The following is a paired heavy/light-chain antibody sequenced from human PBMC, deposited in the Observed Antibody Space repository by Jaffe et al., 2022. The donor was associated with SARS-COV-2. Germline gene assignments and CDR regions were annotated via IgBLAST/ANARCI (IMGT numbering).Light chain of an antibody. CDR3: SSYAGSNNFPYV. V-gene: IGLV2-8*01. Sequence: QSALTQPPSASGSPGQSVTISCTGTSSDVGGYNYVSWYQQHPGKAPKLMIYEVSKRPSGVPDRFSGSKSGNTASLTVSGLQAEDEADYYCSSYAGSNNFPYVFGTGTKVTVL. J-gene: IGLJ1*01. CDR2: EVS. CDR1: SSDVGGYNY.
Heavy chain of an antibody. CDR3: ARGSSSWWPLPYYYYYYGMDV. Sequence: QVQLVESGGGVVQPGRSLRLSCAASGFTFSSYGMHWVRQAPGKGLEWVAVIWYDGSNKYYADSVKGRFTISRDNSKNTLYLQMNSLRAEDTAVYYCARGSSSWWPLPYYYYYYGMDVWGQGTTVTVSS. CDR2: IWYDGSNK. V-gene: IGHV3-33*01. CDR1: GFTFSSYG. J-gene: IGHJ6*02. D-gene: IGHD6-13*01.